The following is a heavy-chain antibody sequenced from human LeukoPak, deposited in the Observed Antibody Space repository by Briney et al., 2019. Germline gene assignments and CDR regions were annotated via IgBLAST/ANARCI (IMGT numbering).Heavy chain of an antibody. J-gene: IGHJ4*02. CDR1: GGSFSSSSYY. CDR3: ARRLYAYQPKSGFDY. Sequence: PSETLSLTCTVSGGSFSSSSYYWCWIRQPPGKGLEWVGSIYYSGSTYYNPSHKSRVTISADTSKNQFSLKLSAVTAADTAVYYCARRLYAYQPKSGFDYWGQGTLVTVSS. D-gene: IGHD2-8*01. V-gene: IGHV4-39*01. CDR2: IYYSGST.